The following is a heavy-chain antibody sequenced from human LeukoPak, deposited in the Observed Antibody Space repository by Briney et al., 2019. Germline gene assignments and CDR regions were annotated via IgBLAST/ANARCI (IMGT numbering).Heavy chain of an antibody. D-gene: IGHD2-2*01. CDR3: ARVRGGYCSSTSCYLGY. V-gene: IGHV1-18*04. Sequence: GASVKVSCKASGYTITSYGISWVRQAPGQGLEWMGWISAYNGNTNYAQKLQGRVTMTTDTSTSTAYMELRSLRSDDTAVYYCARVRGGYCSSTSCYLGYWGQGTLVTVSS. J-gene: IGHJ4*02. CDR2: ISAYNGNT. CDR1: GYTITSYG.